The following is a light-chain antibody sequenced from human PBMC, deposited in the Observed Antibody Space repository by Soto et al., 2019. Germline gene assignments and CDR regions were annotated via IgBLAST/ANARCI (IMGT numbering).Light chain of an antibody. CDR2: GAY. CDR3: QQYNNWPIT. J-gene: IGKJ5*01. V-gene: IGKV3-15*01. Sequence: EIVMTQSPVILSVSPGERATLSCRASQSISSNLAWYQQKPGQAPRLLIYGAYTRATGIPARFSGSGSGTEFTLTISSLQSEDFVVYFCQQYNNWPITFGQGSRLEIK. CDR1: QSISSN.